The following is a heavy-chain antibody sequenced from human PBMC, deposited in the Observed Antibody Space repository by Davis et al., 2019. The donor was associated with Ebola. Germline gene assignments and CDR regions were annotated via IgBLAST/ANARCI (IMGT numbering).Heavy chain of an antibody. CDR1: GFTLSNYD. Sequence: GESLKISCAASGFTLSNYDMSWVRQAPGKALEWVSAFSNSGSNTYYADSVKGRFTISRDNSKNTLYLQINSLRAEDTAVYYCAKEGVEKDYFDYWGQGTLVTVSS. J-gene: IGHJ4*02. CDR3: AKEGVEKDYFDY. CDR2: FSNSGSNT. D-gene: IGHD2-15*01. V-gene: IGHV3-23*01.